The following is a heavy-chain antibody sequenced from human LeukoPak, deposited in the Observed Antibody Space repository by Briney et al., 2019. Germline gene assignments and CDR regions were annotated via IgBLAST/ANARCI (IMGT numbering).Heavy chain of an antibody. CDR1: GFTFSGSA. Sequence: GGSLRLSCAASGFTFSGSAIHWVRQSSGKGLEWVGQIDKKDKGYATATAYAASVKGRFTISRDDSINTAYLQMKSLKTEDTALYYCTRDSGTYNWFDAWGQGTLVTVSS. J-gene: IGHJ5*02. CDR3: TRDSGTYNWFDA. D-gene: IGHD1-26*01. V-gene: IGHV3-73*01. CDR2: IDKKDKGYATAT.